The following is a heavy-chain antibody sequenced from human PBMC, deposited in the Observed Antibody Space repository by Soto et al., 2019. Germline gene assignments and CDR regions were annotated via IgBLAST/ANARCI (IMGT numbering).Heavy chain of an antibody. CDR1: GGSFSGYY. J-gene: IGHJ6*02. D-gene: IGHD6-19*01. Sequence: PSETLSLTCAVYGGSFSGYYWSWIRQPPGKGLEWIGSIYYSGSTYYNPSLKSRVTISVDTSKNQFSLKLSSVTAADTAVYYCARQWLYYYYGMDVWGQGTTVTVSS. CDR3: ARQWLYYYYGMDV. V-gene: IGHV4-34*01. CDR2: IYYSGST.